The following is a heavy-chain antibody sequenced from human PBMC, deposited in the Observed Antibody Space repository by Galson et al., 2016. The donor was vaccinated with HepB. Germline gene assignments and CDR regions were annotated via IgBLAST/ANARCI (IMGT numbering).Heavy chain of an antibody. CDR1: GFTFSYYA. CDR3: AKGGEWLLYFDY. CDR2: ISGSGGST. V-gene: IGHV3-23*01. J-gene: IGHJ4*02. Sequence: SLRLSCAASGFTFSYYAMNWVRQAPGKGLEWVSAISGSGGSTYYADSVKGRFTISRDNSKSTLYLQMNSLRAEDTAVYYCAKGGEWLLYFDYWGQGTLVTVSS. D-gene: IGHD3-3*01.